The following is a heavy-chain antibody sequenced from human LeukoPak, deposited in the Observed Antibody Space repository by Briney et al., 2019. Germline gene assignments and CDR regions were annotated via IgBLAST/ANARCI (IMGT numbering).Heavy chain of an antibody. Sequence: NSGGSLRLSCAASGFTFSSYSMNWVRQAPGKGLDWVSSISSSRSYIYYADSVKGRFTISRDNAKNSLYLQMNSLRAEDTAVYYCAREVRFLEWLPIFDPWGQGTLVTVSS. V-gene: IGHV3-21*01. CDR2: ISSSRSYI. D-gene: IGHD3-3*01. CDR1: GFTFSSYS. CDR3: AREVRFLEWLPIFDP. J-gene: IGHJ5*02.